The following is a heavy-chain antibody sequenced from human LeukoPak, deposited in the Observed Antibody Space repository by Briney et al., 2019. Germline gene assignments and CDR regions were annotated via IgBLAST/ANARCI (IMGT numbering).Heavy chain of an antibody. Sequence: SETLSLTCTVSGGSISSSSHYWGWIRQPPGKGLEWIGSIYYSGSTYYNPSLKSRVTISVDTSKNQFSLKLSSVTAADPAVYCCARKRLGELPPPHLTAGGKGP. J-gene: IGHJ6*03. V-gene: IGHV4-39*01. CDR1: GGSISSSSHY. CDR3: ARKRLGELPPPHLTA. CDR2: IYYSGST. D-gene: IGHD3-16*01.